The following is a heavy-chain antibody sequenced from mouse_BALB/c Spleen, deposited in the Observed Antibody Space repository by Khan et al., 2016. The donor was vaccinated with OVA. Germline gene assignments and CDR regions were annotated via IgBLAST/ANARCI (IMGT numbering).Heavy chain of an antibody. Sequence: QVQLKQSGGDLMKPGASVKISCKATGYTFSSYWIEWVKQRPGHGLEWIGQIFPGSVSTTYNEKFKGKATFTADTSSNTAYMQLSSLTSADSAVYYCARGGYGGFAYWGQGTLVTVSA. V-gene: IGHV1-9*01. CDR2: IFPGSVST. J-gene: IGHJ3*01. D-gene: IGHD2-2*01. CDR3: ARGGYGGFAY. CDR1: GYTFSSYW.